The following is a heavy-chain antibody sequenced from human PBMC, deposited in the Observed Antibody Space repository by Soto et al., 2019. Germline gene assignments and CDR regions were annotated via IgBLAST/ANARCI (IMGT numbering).Heavy chain of an antibody. CDR3: TRDCSGGSCYSYYFDY. CDR2: IRSKAYGGTT. J-gene: IGHJ4*02. CDR1: GFTFGDYA. D-gene: IGHD2-15*01. V-gene: IGHV3-49*03. Sequence: GGSLRLSCTASGFTFGDYAMSWFRQAPGKGLEWVGFIRSKAYGGTTEYAASVKGRFTISRDDSKSIAYLQMNSLKTEDTAVYYCTRDCSGGSCYSYYFDYWGQGTLVTVSS.